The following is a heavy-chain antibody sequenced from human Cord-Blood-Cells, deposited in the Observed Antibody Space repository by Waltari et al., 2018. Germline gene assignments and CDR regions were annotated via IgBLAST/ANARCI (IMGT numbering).Heavy chain of an antibody. D-gene: IGHD2-15*01. J-gene: IGHJ4*02. V-gene: IGHV3-33*01. CDR3: ARAPQYCSGGSCYYYFDY. Sequence: QVQLVESGGGVVQPGRSLRLSCAASGFTFSSYGMHWVRQAPGKGLAWVAVIWYDGSKKYYADSVKGRFTISRDNSKNTLYLQMNSLRAEDTAVYYCARAPQYCSGGSCYYYFDYWGQGTLVTVSS. CDR1: GFTFSSYG. CDR2: IWYDGSKK.